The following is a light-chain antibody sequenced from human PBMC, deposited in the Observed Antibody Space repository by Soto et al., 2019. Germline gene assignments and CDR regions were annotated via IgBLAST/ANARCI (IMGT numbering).Light chain of an antibody. V-gene: IGLV2-11*01. J-gene: IGLJ2*01. CDR2: DVS. CDR3: CSYAGSLV. CDR1: SSDVGGYNY. Sequence: QSALTQPRSVSGSPEQSVTISCTGTSSDVGGYNYVSWYQQHPGKAPKLMIYDVSKRPSGVPDRFSGSKSGNTASLTISGLQAEDEADYYCCSYAGSLVFGGGTKLTVL.